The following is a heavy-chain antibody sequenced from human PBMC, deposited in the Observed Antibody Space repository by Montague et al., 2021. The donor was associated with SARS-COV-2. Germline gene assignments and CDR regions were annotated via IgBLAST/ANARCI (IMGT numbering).Heavy chain of an antibody. CDR1: GFTFSSYN. D-gene: IGHD1-26*01. J-gene: IGHJ4*02. V-gene: IGHV3-21*01. CDR3: AAHGDY. CDR2: ISSSGSDI. Sequence: SLRLSCAASGFTFSSYNMHWVRQAPGKGLEWVSSISSSGSDIHYADSVKGRFTISRDHARNSLYLQMNSLTAEDTAVYYCAAHGDYWGQGILVTVSS.